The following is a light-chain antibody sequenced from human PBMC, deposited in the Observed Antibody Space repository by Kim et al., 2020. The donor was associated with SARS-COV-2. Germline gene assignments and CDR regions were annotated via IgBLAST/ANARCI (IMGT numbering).Light chain of an antibody. CDR1: SSNIGSNY. Sequence: GQRFTISCSGSSSNIGSNYVYWYQQLSGTAPKLLIYRNNQRPSGVPDRFSGSKSGTSASLAISGLRSEDEADYYCAAWDDSLSGWVFGGGTQLTVL. CDR2: RNN. J-gene: IGLJ3*02. CDR3: AAWDDSLSGWV. V-gene: IGLV1-47*01.